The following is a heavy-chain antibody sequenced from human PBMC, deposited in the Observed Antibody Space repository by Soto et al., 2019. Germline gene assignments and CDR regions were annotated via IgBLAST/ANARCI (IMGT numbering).Heavy chain of an antibody. D-gene: IGHD3-10*01. CDR2: FDPEDGET. CDR3: ATVITMVRGVNYFDY. V-gene: IGHV1-24*01. J-gene: IGHJ4*02. CDR1: GYTLTELS. Sequence: GASVKVSCKVSGYTLTELSMHWVRQAPGRGLEWMGGFDPEDGETIYAQKFQGRVTMTEDTSTDTAYMELSSLRSEDTAVYYCATVITMVRGVNYFDYWGQGTLVTVSS.